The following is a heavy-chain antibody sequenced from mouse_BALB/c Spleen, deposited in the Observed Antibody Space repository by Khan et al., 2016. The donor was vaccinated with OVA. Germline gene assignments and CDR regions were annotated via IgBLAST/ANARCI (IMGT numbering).Heavy chain of an antibody. CDR1: GLSLTNYG. D-gene: IGHD2-2*01. V-gene: IGHV2-3*01. J-gene: IGHJ3*01. Sequence: QVQLKELGPGLVAPSQSLSITCTVSGLSLTNYGISWIRQPPGKGLEWLGVIWGDGSTNYHSALISRLSINKDNSKSQVFLKLNSLQTDDTATYNGAIIYYGYDWFTYRGQGTLVTVSA. CDR3: AIIYYGYDWFTY. CDR2: IWGDGST.